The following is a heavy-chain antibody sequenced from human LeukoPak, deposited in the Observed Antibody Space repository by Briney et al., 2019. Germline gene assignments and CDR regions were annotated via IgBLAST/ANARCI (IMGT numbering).Heavy chain of an antibody. CDR1: GFTFSSYA. V-gene: IGHV3-23*01. D-gene: IGHD4-17*01. J-gene: IGHJ4*02. CDR3: ARDFTVSPDY. Sequence: GGSLRLSCAASGFTFSSYAMSWVRQAPGKGLEWVSAISGSGGSTYYADSVKGRFTISRDNAKNSLYLQMNSLRAEDTAVYYCARDFTVSPDYWGQGTLVTVSS. CDR2: ISGSGGST.